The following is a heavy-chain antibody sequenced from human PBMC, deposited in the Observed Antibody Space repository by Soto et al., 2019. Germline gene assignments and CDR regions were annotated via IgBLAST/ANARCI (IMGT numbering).Heavy chain of an antibody. CDR3: ARDVYDFCSGLHPFYYYYGMDV. CDR1: GFTFSSYA. CDR2: ISYDGSNK. D-gene: IGHD3-3*01. Sequence: QVQLVESGGGVVQPGRSLRLSCAASGFTFSSYAMHWVRQAPGKGLEWVAVISYDGSNKYYADSVKGRFTISRDNSKNTLYLQRNSLRAEDTAVYYCARDVYDFCSGLHPFYYYYGMDVWGQGTTVTVSS. J-gene: IGHJ6*02. V-gene: IGHV3-30-3*01.